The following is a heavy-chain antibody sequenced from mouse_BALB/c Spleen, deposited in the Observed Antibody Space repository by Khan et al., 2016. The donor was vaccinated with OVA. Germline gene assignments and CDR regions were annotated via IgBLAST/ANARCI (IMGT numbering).Heavy chain of an antibody. CDR3: APDSSGPFAY. CDR2: IDPANGNT. J-gene: IGHJ3*01. CDR1: GFNIKDTY. Sequence: VQLQQPGAELVKLGASVKLSCTASGFNIKDTYMHWVKQRPEQGLEWIGRIDPANGNTKYDPKFQGKATIKADTSSNTAYLEPSSLTSEDIAVSYCAPDSSGPFAYWGQATLVTVSA. V-gene: IGHV14-3*02. D-gene: IGHD3-2*02.